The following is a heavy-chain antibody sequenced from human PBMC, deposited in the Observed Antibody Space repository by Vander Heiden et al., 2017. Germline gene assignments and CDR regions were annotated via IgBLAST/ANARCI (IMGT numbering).Heavy chain of an antibody. V-gene: IGHV3-23*01. D-gene: IGHD3-9*01. J-gene: IGHJ4*02. CDR3: AKDLPGYSRPADY. CDR2: VSGSGSHT. Sequence: EVQLLESGGGLGQPGGSLRLSCAASGITFGGNARNLVRQAAGKGLEWGSTVSGSGSHTYFADSVKGRFAIARDNSKNTLYLQMKNLRAEDTALYHGAKDLPGYSRPADYWGQVSLVT. CDR1: GITFGGNA.